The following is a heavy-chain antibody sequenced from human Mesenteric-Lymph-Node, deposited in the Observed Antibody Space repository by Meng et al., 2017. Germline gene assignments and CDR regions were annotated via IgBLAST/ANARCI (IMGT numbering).Heavy chain of an antibody. Sequence: QVQLVQSGAEVKKPGASVKGSCKASGYTFTGYYMHWVRQAPGQGLEWMGRINPNSGGTNYAQKFQGRVTMTRDTSISTAYMELSRLRSDDTAVYYCAREEGPSSSWYVDYWGQGTLVTVSS. D-gene: IGHD6-13*01. CDR1: GYTFTGYY. J-gene: IGHJ4*02. CDR2: INPNSGGT. CDR3: AREEGPSSSWYVDY. V-gene: IGHV1-2*06.